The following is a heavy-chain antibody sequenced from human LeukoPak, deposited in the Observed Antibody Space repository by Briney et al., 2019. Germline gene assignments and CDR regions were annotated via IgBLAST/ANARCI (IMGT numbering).Heavy chain of an antibody. CDR1: GDSVSSNSIG. CDR3: ARAVAGKLDY. Sequence: QTLSLTCAISGDSVSSNSIGWTWIRQSPSRGLEWLGRTYYRSKWYNDYAVSVKSRITINPDTSKNQVSLQLNSVTPEDTAVYYCARAVAGKLDYWGQGTLVTVSS. V-gene: IGHV6-1*01. D-gene: IGHD6-19*01. J-gene: IGHJ4*02. CDR2: TYYRSKWYN.